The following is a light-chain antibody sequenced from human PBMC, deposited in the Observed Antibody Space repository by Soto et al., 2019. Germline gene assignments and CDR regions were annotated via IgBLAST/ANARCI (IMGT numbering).Light chain of an antibody. Sequence: DIQLTQSPSSLSASVGDRVTVTCRASQSINSYLNWYQQEPGKAPKLLIYAASSLQCGVPSRFSDSGSGTDFTLTISSLQTEEFATYYCQQSYSTPRTFGQETRVGIK. CDR2: AAS. CDR3: QQSYSTPRT. CDR1: QSINSY. V-gene: IGKV1-39*01. J-gene: IGKJ1*01.